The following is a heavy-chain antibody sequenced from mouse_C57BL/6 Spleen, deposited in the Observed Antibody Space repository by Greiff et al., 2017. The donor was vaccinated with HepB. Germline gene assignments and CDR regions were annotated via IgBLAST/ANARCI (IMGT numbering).Heavy chain of an antibody. D-gene: IGHD1-1*01. CDR1: GYTFTSYW. V-gene: IGHV1-55*01. Sequence: VQLQQPGAELVKPGASVKMSCKASGYTFTSYWITWVKQRPGQGLEWIGDIYPGSGSTNYNEKFKSKATLTVDTSSSTAYMQLSSLTSEDSAVYYCARVYGLEPWFAYWGQGTLVTVSA. J-gene: IGHJ3*01. CDR3: ARVYGLEPWFAY. CDR2: IYPGSGST.